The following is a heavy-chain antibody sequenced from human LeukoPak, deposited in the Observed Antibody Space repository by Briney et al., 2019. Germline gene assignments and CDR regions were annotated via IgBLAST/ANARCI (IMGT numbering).Heavy chain of an antibody. V-gene: IGHV3-48*04. Sequence: GGSLRLSCAASGFTFSTYSMNWVRQAPGKGLEWVSCISSSGSTIYYADSVKGRFTISRDNAKNSLYLQMNSLRAEDTAVYYCAELGITMIGGVWGKGTTVTISS. CDR1: GFTFSTYS. J-gene: IGHJ6*04. CDR3: AELGITMIGGV. CDR2: ISSSGSTI. D-gene: IGHD3-10*02.